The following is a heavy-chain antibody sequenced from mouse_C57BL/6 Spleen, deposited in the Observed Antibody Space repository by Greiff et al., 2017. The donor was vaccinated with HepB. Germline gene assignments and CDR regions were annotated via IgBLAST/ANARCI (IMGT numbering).Heavy chain of an antibody. CDR1: GYAFSSSW. J-gene: IGHJ3*01. D-gene: IGHD2-5*01. CDR3: ARGDSNYVGFAY. V-gene: IGHV1-82*01. CDR2: IYPGDGDT. Sequence: QVQLQQSGPELVKPGASVKISCKASGYAFSSSWMNWVKQRPGKGLEWIGRIYPGDGDTNYNGKFKGKATLTADKSSSTAYMQLSSLTSEDSAVYFCARGDSNYVGFAYWGQVTLVTVSA.